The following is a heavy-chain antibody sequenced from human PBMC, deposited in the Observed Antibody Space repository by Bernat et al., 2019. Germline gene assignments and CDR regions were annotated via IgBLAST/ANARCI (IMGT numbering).Heavy chain of an antibody. CDR2: ISSSSSYI. J-gene: IGHJ4*02. V-gene: IGHV3-21*05. Sequence: EVQLVESGGGLVKPGGSLRLSCAASGFTFSSYSMNWVRQAPGQGLEWVSYISSSSSYIYYADSVKGRFTISRDNAKNSLYLQMNSLRAEDTAVYYCARNLGSGGSCNDYWGQGTLVTVSS. CDR1: GFTFSSYS. D-gene: IGHD2-15*01. CDR3: ARNLGSGGSCNDY.